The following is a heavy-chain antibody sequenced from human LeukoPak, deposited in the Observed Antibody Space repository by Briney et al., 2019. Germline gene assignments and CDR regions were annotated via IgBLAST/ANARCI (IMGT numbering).Heavy chain of an antibody. CDR3: ARGKHIVVVTAIRRRDAFDI. D-gene: IGHD2-21*02. V-gene: IGHV3-30-3*01. Sequence: GRSLRLSCAASGFTFSGYAMHWVRQAPGKGLEWVAVISYDGSNKYYADSVKGRFTISRDNSKNTLYLQMNSLRAEDTAVYYCARGKHIVVVTAIRRRDAFDIWGQGTMVTVSS. J-gene: IGHJ3*02. CDR1: GFTFSGYA. CDR2: ISYDGSNK.